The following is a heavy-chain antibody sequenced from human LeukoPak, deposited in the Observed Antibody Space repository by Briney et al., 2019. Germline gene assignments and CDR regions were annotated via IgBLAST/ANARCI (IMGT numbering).Heavy chain of an antibody. V-gene: IGHV4-30-4*01. CDR3: ARVRGGLRFLDY. CDR1: GGSISSGDYY. J-gene: IGHJ4*02. D-gene: IGHD5-12*01. Sequence: SQTLSLTCTVSGGSISSGDYYWSWIRQPPGKGLEWIGYIYYSGSTYYNPSLKSRVTISVDTSKNQLSLKLSSVTAADTAVYYCARVRGGLRFLDYWGQGTLVTVSS. CDR2: IYYSGST.